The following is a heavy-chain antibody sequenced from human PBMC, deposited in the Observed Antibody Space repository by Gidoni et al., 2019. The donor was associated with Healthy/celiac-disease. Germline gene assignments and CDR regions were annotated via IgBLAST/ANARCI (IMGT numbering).Heavy chain of an antibody. CDR3: ASRDYYDSSGLLSNYYYGMDV. D-gene: IGHD3-22*01. Sequence: QLQLQESGPGLVKPSETLSLTCTVSGGSISSSSYYWGWIRQPPGKGLEWIGSIYYSGSTYYNPSLKSRVTISVDTSKNQFSLKLGSVTAADTAVYYCASRDYYDSSGLLSNYYYGMDVWGQGTTVTVSS. CDR2: IYYSGST. V-gene: IGHV4-39*07. CDR1: GGSISSSSYY. J-gene: IGHJ6*02.